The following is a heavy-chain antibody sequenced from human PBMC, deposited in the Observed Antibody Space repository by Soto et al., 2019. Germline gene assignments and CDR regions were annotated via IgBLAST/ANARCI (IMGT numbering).Heavy chain of an antibody. J-gene: IGHJ6*02. V-gene: IGHV1-69*13. CDR2: IIPIFGTA. CDR3: ARGSGSYSFYYYGMDV. CDR1: GGTFSSYA. D-gene: IGHD1-26*01. Sequence: ASVTVSCQTSGGTFSSYAISWVRQAPGQGLEWMGGIIPIFGTANYAQKFQGRVTITADESTSTAYMELSSLRSEDTAVYYCARGSGSYSFYYYGMDVWGQGTTVTVSS.